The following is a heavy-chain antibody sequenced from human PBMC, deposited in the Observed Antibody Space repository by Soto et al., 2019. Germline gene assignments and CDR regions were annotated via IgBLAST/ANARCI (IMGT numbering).Heavy chain of an antibody. CDR1: GFAFSSHP. D-gene: IGHD6-6*01. CDR2: ISDSGGLT. V-gene: IGHV3-23*01. J-gene: IGHJ3*02. CDR3: ARRAFGSSRSFDI. Sequence: VQLLESGGDLVHPGGSLRLSCAASGFAFSSHPMSWVRQAPERGLEWVSGISDSGGLTYNADSVKGRFTISRDNSKNTLYLQMNSLRAEDTALYYCARRAFGSSRSFDIWGQGTRVTVSS.